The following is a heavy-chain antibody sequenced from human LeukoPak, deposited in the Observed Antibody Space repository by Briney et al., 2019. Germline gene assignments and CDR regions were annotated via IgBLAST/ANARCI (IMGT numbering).Heavy chain of an antibody. CDR3: APRDPYYNGSGSYYY. Sequence: GGSLRLSCAASGFTFSDYYMSWIRQAPGKGLEWVSYIISSGSNIYYADSVKGRFTISRDNAKTSRYLQMNSLRAEDTAGYYCAPRDPYYNGSGSYYYWGQGTLVTVSS. CDR2: IISSGSNI. D-gene: IGHD3-10*01. J-gene: IGHJ4*02. V-gene: IGHV3-11*04. CDR1: GFTFSDYY.